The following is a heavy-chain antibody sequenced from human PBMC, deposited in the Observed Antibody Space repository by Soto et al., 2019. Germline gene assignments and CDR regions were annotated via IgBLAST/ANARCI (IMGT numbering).Heavy chain of an antibody. CDR1: GFTFSSGW. D-gene: IGHD3-10*01. V-gene: IGHV3-15*07. Sequence: EVQLVESGGGLVKPGGSLRLSCVASGFTFSSGWMNWVRQAPGKGLEWVGRIKSRTDGGTTDYAAPVKGRFTISRDDSKNTLYLHMNTLKTEDTAVYYCTTDLHAILWVGESYQYGVEVWGQGTTVTVSS. J-gene: IGHJ6*02. CDR2: IKSRTDGGTT. CDR3: TTDLHAILWVGESYQYGVEV.